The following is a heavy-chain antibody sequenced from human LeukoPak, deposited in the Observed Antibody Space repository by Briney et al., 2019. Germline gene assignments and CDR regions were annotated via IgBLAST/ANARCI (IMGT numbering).Heavy chain of an antibody. CDR3: AKDPSGSAEASYFDY. V-gene: IGHV3-30*18. CDR2: ISYDGSSK. J-gene: IGHJ4*02. D-gene: IGHD1-26*01. Sequence: GGSLRLSCAASGFTFSSYGMHWVRQAPGKGLEWVAVISYDGSSKYYADSVKGRFTISRDNSKNTLYLQMNSLRAEDTAVYYCAKDPSGSAEASYFDYWGQGTLVTVSS. CDR1: GFTFSSYG.